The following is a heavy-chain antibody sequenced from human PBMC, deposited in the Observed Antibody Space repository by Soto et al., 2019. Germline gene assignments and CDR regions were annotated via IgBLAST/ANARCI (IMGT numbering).Heavy chain of an antibody. CDR3: ARYAPVPVGQYSGYEYYYYYGMDV. CDR2: IIPIFGTA. J-gene: IGHJ6*02. D-gene: IGHD5-12*01. V-gene: IGHV1-69*13. Sequence: GASVKVSCKASGGTFSSYAISWVRQAPGQGLEWMGGIIPIFGTANYAQKFQGRVTITADESTSTAYMELSSLRSEDTAVYYCARYAPVPVGQYSGYEYYYYYGMDVWGQGTTVTVSS. CDR1: GGTFSSYA.